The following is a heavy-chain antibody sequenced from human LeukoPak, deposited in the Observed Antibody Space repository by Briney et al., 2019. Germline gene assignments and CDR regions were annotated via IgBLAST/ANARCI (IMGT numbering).Heavy chain of an antibody. J-gene: IGHJ4*02. CDR2: INSDGSST. CDR1: GFTFGSYW. D-gene: IGHD3-10*01. V-gene: IGHV3-74*01. CDR3: ATKRGSGSYLIDY. Sequence: PGGSLRLSCAASGFTFGSYWMHWVRQAPGKGLVWVSRINSDGSSTSYADSVKGRFTISRDNAKNTLYLQMNSLRAEDMAVYYCATKRGSGSYLIDYWGQGTLVTVSS.